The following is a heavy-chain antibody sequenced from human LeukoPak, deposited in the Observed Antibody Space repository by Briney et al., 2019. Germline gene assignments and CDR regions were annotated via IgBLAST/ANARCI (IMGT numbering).Heavy chain of an antibody. D-gene: IGHD3-3*01. CDR2: IYYARRT. CDR3: ARQGRFSYFGMDV. J-gene: IGHJ6*02. Sequence: SETLSLTCTVSGDSINGFYWSWIRQPPGKGLEWVAYIYYARRTTYNPSLKSRVTISVDTSKNQFSLKLTSLTAADTAVYYCARQGRFSYFGMDVWGQGTTVTVSS. V-gene: IGHV4-59*08. CDR1: GDSINGFY.